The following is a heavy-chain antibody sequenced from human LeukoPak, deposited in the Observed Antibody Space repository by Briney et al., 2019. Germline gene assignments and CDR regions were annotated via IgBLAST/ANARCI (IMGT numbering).Heavy chain of an antibody. V-gene: IGHV3-33*01. CDR3: ARGPAPHDSSGYFDY. CDR2: IWYDGSNK. D-gene: IGHD3-22*01. Sequence: GGSLRLSCAASGFTFSSYGMHWVRQAPGKGLEWVAVIWYDGSNKYYADSVKGRFTISRDNSKNTLYLQMNSLRAEDTAVYYCARGPAPHDSSGYFDYWGQGTLVTVSS. CDR1: GFTFSSYG. J-gene: IGHJ4*02.